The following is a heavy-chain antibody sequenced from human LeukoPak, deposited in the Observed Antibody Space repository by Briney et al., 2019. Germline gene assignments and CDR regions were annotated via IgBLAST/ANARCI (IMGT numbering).Heavy chain of an antibody. J-gene: IGHJ4*02. D-gene: IGHD3-10*01. CDR2: INHSGST. V-gene: IGHV4-34*01. Sequence: SETLSLTCAVDGGSFSGYYWSWIRQPPGKGGEGVGEINHSGSTNYNQSLKRRMTISVDKSKKQFTQKMSSVTAAATAVYYCARGGRLPHLVRGVALFYWGQGTLVTVSS. CDR1: GGSFSGYY. CDR3: ARGGRLPHLVRGVALFY.